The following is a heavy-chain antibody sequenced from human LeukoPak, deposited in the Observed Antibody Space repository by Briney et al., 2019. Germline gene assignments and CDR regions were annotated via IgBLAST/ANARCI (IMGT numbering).Heavy chain of an antibody. CDR1: GGSFSGYY. CDR3: ARADIVVVPAAAYYYGMDV. J-gene: IGHJ6*02. CDR2: INHSGST. Sequence: SETLSLTCAVYGGSFSGYYWSWIRQPPGKGLEWIGEINHSGSTNYNPSLKSRVTISVDTSKNQFSLKLSSVTAADTAVYYCARADIVVVPAAAYYYGMDVWGQGTTVTVSS. D-gene: IGHD2-2*01. V-gene: IGHV4-34*01.